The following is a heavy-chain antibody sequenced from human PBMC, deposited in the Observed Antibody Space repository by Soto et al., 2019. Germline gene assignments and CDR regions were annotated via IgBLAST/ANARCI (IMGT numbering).Heavy chain of an antibody. CDR1: CGSISSSNW. V-gene: IGHV4-4*02. Sequence: PSETLSLTCDVSCGSISSSNWWIWVRQPPGKGLEWIGEIYHSENTNYNPSLKSRVTISIDKSKNQLSLRLTSVTAADTAVYYCARHPFYENRYFYAIGFDNWGQGTLVTVSS. J-gene: IGHJ4*02. D-gene: IGHD2-8*01. CDR3: ARHPFYENRYFYAIGFDN. CDR2: IYHSENT.